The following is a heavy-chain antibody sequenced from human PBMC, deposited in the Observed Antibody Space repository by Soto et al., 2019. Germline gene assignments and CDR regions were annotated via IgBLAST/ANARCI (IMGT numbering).Heavy chain of an antibody. CDR3: ATLSIAARLPQKYGMDV. CDR2: IDPSDSYT. V-gene: IGHV5-10-1*03. Sequence: EVQLVQSGAEVKKPGESLRISCKGSGYSFTSYWISWVRQMPGKGLEWMGRIDPSDSYTNYSPSFQGHVTISADKSISTADLQWSSLKASDTAMYYCATLSIAARLPQKYGMDVWGQGTTVTVSS. CDR1: GYSFTSYW. J-gene: IGHJ6*02. D-gene: IGHD6-6*01.